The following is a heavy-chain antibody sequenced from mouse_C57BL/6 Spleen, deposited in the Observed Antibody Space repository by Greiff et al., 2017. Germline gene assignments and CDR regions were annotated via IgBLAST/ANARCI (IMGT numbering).Heavy chain of an antibody. CDR3: ARRGGNYVDYAMDY. CDR2: IYPGSGST. V-gene: IGHV1-55*01. D-gene: IGHD2-1*01. Sequence: QVQLQQPGAELVKPGASVKMSCKASGYTFTSYWITWVKQRPGQGLEWIGDIYPGSGSTNYNEKFKGKATLTVDTSSSTAYMQLSSLTSEDSAVYYCARRGGNYVDYAMDYWGQGTSVTGSS. CDR1: GYTFTSYW. J-gene: IGHJ4*01.